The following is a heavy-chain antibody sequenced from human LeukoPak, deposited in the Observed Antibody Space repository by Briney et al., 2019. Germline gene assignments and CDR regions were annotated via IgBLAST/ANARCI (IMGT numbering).Heavy chain of an antibody. V-gene: IGHV3-30-3*01. Sequence: PGRSLRLSCAASGFTFSSYVMHWVRQAPGKGLEWVAVISYDGSNKYYADSVKGRFTISRDNSKNTLYLQMNSLRDEDTAVYYCARGGNYSPHFDYWGQGTLVTVSS. J-gene: IGHJ4*02. CDR1: GFTFSSYV. D-gene: IGHD3-10*01. CDR2: ISYDGSNK. CDR3: ARGGNYSPHFDY.